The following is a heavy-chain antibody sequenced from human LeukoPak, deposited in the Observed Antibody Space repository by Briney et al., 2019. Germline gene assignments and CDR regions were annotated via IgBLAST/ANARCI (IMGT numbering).Heavy chain of an antibody. J-gene: IGHJ5*02. D-gene: IGHD6-19*01. Sequence: GGSLRLSCEASGFTFSSYAMSWVRQAPGKGLEWVSAISGSGGSTYYADSVKGRFTISRDNSKNTLYLQMNSLRAEDTAVYYCASSSGWYNNWFDPWGQGTLVTVSS. V-gene: IGHV3-23*01. CDR3: ASSSGWYNNWFDP. CDR2: ISGSGGST. CDR1: GFTFSSYA.